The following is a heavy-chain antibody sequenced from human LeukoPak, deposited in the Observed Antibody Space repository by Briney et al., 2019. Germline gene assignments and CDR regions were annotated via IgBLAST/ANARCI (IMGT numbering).Heavy chain of an antibody. CDR1: GFTFSSYA. CDR2: ISGSGGST. J-gene: IGHJ5*02. V-gene: IGHV3-23*01. CDR3: AKDSRFWSGYYTFDP. Sequence: GGSLRLSCAASGFTFSSYAMSWVRQAPGKGLEWVSAISGSGGSTYYADSVKGRFTISRDNSKNTLYLQMNSLRAEDTAVYYCAKDSRFWSGYYTFDPWGQGTLVTVSS. D-gene: IGHD3-3*01.